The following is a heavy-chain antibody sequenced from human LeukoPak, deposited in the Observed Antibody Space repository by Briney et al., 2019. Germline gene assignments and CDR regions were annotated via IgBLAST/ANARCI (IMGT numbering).Heavy chain of an antibody. J-gene: IGHJ4*02. CDR1: GGSISTFY. V-gene: IGHV4-59*08. CDR2: ISYSGST. D-gene: IGHD2/OR15-2a*01. CDR3: ARQREYSHFDL. Sequence: SETLSLTCTVSGGSISTFYWSWIRQPPGKGLEWIGFISYSGSTNYNPSLKSRVTISVDTSKNQFSLKLRSVTAADTAVYYCARQREYSHFDLWGQGTLVTVSS.